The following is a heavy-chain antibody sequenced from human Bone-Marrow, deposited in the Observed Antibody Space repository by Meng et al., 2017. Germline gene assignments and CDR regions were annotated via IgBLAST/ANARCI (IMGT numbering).Heavy chain of an antibody. V-gene: IGHV1-69*01. Sequence: RVEFGAEVEKPGCAVKVSCKASGGTFSSYAISWVRQAPGQGLEWMGGIIPIFGTANYAQKFQGRVTITADESTSTAYMELSSLRSEDTAVYYCAREGIAAASLQDWGQGTLVTVSS. CDR1: GGTFSSYA. CDR3: AREGIAAASLQD. D-gene: IGHD6-13*01. J-gene: IGHJ1*01. CDR2: IIPIFGTA.